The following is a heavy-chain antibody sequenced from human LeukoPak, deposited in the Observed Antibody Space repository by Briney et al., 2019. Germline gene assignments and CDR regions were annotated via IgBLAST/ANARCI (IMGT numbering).Heavy chain of an antibody. J-gene: IGHJ4*02. Sequence: AASVKVSCKASGYTFTSYYMHWVRQAPGQGLEWMGWISAYSGNTNYAQKFQGRVTITADESTSTAYMELSSLRSEDTAVYYCARARTLSYFNFDYWGQGTLVTVSS. CDR3: ARARTLSYFNFDY. D-gene: IGHD2/OR15-2a*01. V-gene: IGHV1-18*04. CDR2: ISAYSGNT. CDR1: GYTFTSYY.